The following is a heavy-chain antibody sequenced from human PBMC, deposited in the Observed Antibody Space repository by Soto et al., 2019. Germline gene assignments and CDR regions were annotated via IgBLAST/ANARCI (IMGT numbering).Heavy chain of an antibody. Sequence: GASLRLSFGASGLTFSSYSMNWVRQAQGKGLEWVSSISSSSSYIYYADSVKGRFTISRDNAKNSLYLQMNGLRAEDTAVYYGARKEDIQNPSVPLDYWGQGTLVTVSS. CDR3: ARKEDIQNPSVPLDY. CDR2: ISSSSSYI. V-gene: IGHV3-21*01. J-gene: IGHJ4*02. D-gene: IGHD2-15*01. CDR1: GLTFSSYS.